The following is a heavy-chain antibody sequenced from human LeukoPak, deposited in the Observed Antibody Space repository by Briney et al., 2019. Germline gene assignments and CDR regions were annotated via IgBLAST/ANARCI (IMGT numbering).Heavy chain of an antibody. Sequence: GGSLRLSCEASGFTFGDYDMHWVRQATGKGLEWVSAIRSIVDRFYSGSVKGRFTISRENAKNTFYLEMNSLRVGDTAVYCSGRYANAFDTWGQGTVVTVSS. CDR3: GRYANAFDT. V-gene: IGHV3-13*01. J-gene: IGHJ3*02. D-gene: IGHD1-1*01. CDR1: GFTFGDYD. CDR2: IRSIVDR.